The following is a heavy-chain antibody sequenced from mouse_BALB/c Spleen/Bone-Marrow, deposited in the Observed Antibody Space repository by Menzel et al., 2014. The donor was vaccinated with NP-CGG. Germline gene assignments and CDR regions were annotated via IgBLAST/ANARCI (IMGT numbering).Heavy chain of an antibody. V-gene: IGHV2-6-7*01. CDR1: GFSLTAYG. Sequence: VQGVESGPGLVAPSQSLSITCTVSGFSLTAYGLNWVRQPPGKGLEWLGVIWGDGSTDYNSALKSRLSISKGNSKSRVFLKMNRVQTDDTARCYSARGSLLYYGGSSWYFDVWGAGTTVTVSS. J-gene: IGHJ1*01. D-gene: IGHD1-1*01. CDR2: IWGDGST. CDR3: ARGSLLYYGGSSWYFDV.